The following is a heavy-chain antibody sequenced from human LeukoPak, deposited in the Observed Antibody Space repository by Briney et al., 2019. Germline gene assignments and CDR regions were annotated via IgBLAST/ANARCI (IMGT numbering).Heavy chain of an antibody. Sequence: SETLSLTCTVSGGSISSYYWSWIRQPPGKGLEWLGDIYYTGTTKYNPSLKSRVTISVDTSKNQFSLKLRSVTAADTAVYYCARAPFSRGFGEYYFDYWGQGTLVTVSS. J-gene: IGHJ4*02. CDR2: IYYTGTT. CDR3: ARAPFSRGFGEYYFDY. V-gene: IGHV4-59*01. D-gene: IGHD3-10*01. CDR1: GGSISSYY.